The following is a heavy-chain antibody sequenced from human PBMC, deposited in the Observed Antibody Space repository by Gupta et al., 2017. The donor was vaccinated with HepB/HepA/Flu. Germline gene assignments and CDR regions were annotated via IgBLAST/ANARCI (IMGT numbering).Heavy chain of an antibody. V-gene: IGHV1-8*03. CDR3: ARGRVLGYCSSFRCYTGEPYYYMDV. CDR2: MNPTSGTT. D-gene: IGHD2-2*02. J-gene: IGHJ6*03. CDR1: GYTLTNYD. Sequence: QVQLVQSGAEVKKPGASVMVSCKASGYTLTNYDITWVRQAAGQGPEWMGWMNPTSGTTGYAQRFQGRVTITMDTSINTAYMELNSLTSEDTAVYYCARGRVLGYCSSFRCYTGEPYYYMDVWGTGTTVTVSS.